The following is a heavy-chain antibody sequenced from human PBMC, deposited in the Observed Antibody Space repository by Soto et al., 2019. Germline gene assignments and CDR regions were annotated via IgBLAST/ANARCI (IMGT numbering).Heavy chain of an antibody. V-gene: IGHV1-3*01. CDR1: GYTFTSYA. CDR3: VRFWPPPYSDALTDYTDAFDY. Sequence: ASVKVSCKASGYTFTSYAMHWVRQAPGQRLEWMGWINAGNGNTKYSQKFQGRVTITRDTSASTAYMELSSLRSEDTAAYYCVRFWPPPYSDALTDYTDAFDYWGQGTLVTVSS. CDR2: INAGNGNT. D-gene: IGHD3-9*01. J-gene: IGHJ4*02.